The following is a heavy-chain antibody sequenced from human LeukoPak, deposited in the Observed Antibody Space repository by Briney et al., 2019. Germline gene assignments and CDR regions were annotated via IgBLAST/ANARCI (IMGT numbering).Heavy chain of an antibody. V-gene: IGHV3-23*01. CDR1: GFTFSRYA. D-gene: IGHD1-1*01. CDR2: ISASGGST. J-gene: IGHJ3*02. Sequence: PGGSLRLSCAVSGFTFSRYAMKWVRQAPGKGLEWVSGISASGGSTYYADSVRGRFSTSRDNSKNTVDLQMDSLRGEDTAIYYCAKGTSDFVETYAYDIWGRGTMVTVSS. CDR3: AKGTSDFVETYAYDI.